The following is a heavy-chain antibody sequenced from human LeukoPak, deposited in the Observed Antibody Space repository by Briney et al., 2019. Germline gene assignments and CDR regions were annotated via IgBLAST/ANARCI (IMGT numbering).Heavy chain of an antibody. CDR1: GFTFSSYA. V-gene: IGHV3-30*04. D-gene: IGHD6-13*01. Sequence: PGRSLRLSCAASGFTFSSYAMHWVRQAPGKGLEWVAVISYDGSNKYYADSVKGRFTISRDNSKNTLYLQMNSLRAEDTAVYYCARDSYAAGSFDYWGQGTLVTVS. J-gene: IGHJ4*02. CDR2: ISYDGSNK. CDR3: ARDSYAAGSFDY.